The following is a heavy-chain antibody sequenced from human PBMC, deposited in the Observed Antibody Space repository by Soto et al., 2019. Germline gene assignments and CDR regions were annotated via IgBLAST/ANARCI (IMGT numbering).Heavy chain of an antibody. CDR1: GYTLTELS. D-gene: IGHD2-2*01. V-gene: IGHV1-24*01. J-gene: IGHJ6*02. CDR2: FDPEDGEA. Sequence: ASVKVSCKVSGYTLTELSMHWVRQAPGKRLEWMGGFDPEDGEAIYAQKFQGRVTMTEDTSTDTAYMELSSLRSEDTAVYYCATYCISTSCISGYYYYYGMDVWGQGTTVTVSS. CDR3: ATYCISTSCISGYYYYYGMDV.